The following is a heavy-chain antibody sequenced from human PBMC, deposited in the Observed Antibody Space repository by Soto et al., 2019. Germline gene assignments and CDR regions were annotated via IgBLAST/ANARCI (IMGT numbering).Heavy chain of an antibody. D-gene: IGHD2-15*01. CDR2: MSSSGNTR. Sequence: PGGSLRLSCAASGFTFSDNYMSWIRQAPGKGPEWVSYMSSSGNTRSYADSVKGRFTISRVTAKNALYLQMNSLRAEDTAIYYCARGSGGGGSCYDDWGQGTLVTVS. CDR1: GFTFSDNY. J-gene: IGHJ4*02. V-gene: IGHV3-11*01. CDR3: ARGSGGGGSCYDD.